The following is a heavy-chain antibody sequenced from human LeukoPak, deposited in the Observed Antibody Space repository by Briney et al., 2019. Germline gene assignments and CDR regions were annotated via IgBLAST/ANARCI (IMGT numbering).Heavy chain of an antibody. D-gene: IGHD1-20*01. CDR1: GFNFGNYG. J-gene: IGHJ4*02. Sequence: GGSLRLSCAASGFNFGNYGMNWVRQAPGKGLEWVSGIRASGRTTDYADSVKGRFTISRDTSNKTAYLEMNSLRVDDTAVYYCARDVISRQMITLGLGFWGQGTLVTVSS. CDR2: IRASGRTT. V-gene: IGHV3-23*01. CDR3: ARDVISRQMITLGLGF.